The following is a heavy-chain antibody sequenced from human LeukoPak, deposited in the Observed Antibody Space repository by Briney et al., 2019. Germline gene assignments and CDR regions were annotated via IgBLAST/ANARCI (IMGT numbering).Heavy chain of an antibody. CDR2: IKQDGSEK. CDR3: AREGNYYGSGSYYYFDY. Sequence: QSGGSLRLSCAASGFTFSSYWMSWVRQAPGKGLEWVANIKQDGSEKYYVDSVKGRFTISRDNAKNSLYLQMNSLRAEDTAVYYSAREGNYYGSGSYYYFDYWGQGTLVTVSS. V-gene: IGHV3-7*03. D-gene: IGHD3-10*01. J-gene: IGHJ4*02. CDR1: GFTFSSYW.